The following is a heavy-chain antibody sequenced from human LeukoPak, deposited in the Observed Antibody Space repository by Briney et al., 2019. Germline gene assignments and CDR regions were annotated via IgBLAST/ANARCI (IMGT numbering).Heavy chain of an antibody. CDR2: ISGSGGST. V-gene: IGHV3-23*01. CDR3: AARWGDSSGDY. CDR1: GFTFSSYA. Sequence: GGSLRLSCAASGFTFSSYAMSWVRQAPGKGLEWVSAISGSGGSTYYADSVKGRFTISRDNSKNALYLQMNSLRAEDTAVYYCAARWGDSSGDYWGQGTLVTVSS. D-gene: IGHD3-22*01. J-gene: IGHJ4*02.